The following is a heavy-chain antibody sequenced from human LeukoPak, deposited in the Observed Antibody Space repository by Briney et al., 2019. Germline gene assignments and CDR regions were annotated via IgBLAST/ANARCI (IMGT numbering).Heavy chain of an antibody. CDR2: IYSGGST. V-gene: IGHV3-66*01. J-gene: IGHJ4*02. Sequence: GGSLRPSCAASGFTVSSNYMSWVRQAPGKGLEWVSVIYSGGSTYHADSVKSRFTNSTDNSKDTLYLQMNSLRAEDSAVYCCARSAAACPFDYWGEGTLVTVSS. D-gene: IGHD6-13*01. CDR1: GFTVSSNY. CDR3: ARSAAACPFDY.